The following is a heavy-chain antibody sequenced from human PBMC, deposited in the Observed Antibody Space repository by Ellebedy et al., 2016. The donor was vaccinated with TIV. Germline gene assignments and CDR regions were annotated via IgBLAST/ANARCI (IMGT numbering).Heavy chain of an antibody. V-gene: IGHV4-59*01. CDR2: IYYSGST. D-gene: IGHD3-22*01. CDR3: ARDGGRSSGYSFDY. Sequence: MPSETLSLTCTVSGGSISSYYWSWIRQPPGKGLEWIGYIYYSGSTNYNPSLKSRVTISVDTSKNQFSLKLSSVTAADTAVYYCARDGGRSSGYSFDYWGQGTLVTVSS. J-gene: IGHJ4*02. CDR1: GGSISSYY.